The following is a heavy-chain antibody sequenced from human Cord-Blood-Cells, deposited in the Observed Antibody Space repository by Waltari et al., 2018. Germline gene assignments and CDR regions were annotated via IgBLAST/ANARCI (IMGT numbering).Heavy chain of an antibody. Sequence: QVQLVQSGAEVKKPGSSVKVSCKASGGTFSSYAISWVRQAPGQGLEWMGGVIPIFGTENGAQKYQGRVTVTADESTSTAYMELSSLRSEDTAVYYCARMAVRGVIIKYYYYGMDVWVQGTTVTVSS. CDR3: ARMAVRGVIIKYYYYGMDV. CDR1: GGTFSSYA. CDR2: VIPIFGTE. D-gene: IGHD3-10*01. J-gene: IGHJ6*02. V-gene: IGHV1-69*01.